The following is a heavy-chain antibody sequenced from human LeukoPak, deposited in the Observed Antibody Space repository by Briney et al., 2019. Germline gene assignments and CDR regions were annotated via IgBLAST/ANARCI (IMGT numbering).Heavy chain of an antibody. Sequence: SETLSLTCTVSGGSISSYYWSWIRQPPGKGLEWIGYIYYSGSTNYRSSLKSRVTISVGTSKNQFSLKLSSVTAADTAVYYCARGLIYYYYYMDVWGKGTTVTVSS. D-gene: IGHD3-16*01. CDR2: IYYSGST. CDR1: GGSISSYY. CDR3: ARGLIYYYYYMDV. V-gene: IGHV4-59*01. J-gene: IGHJ6*03.